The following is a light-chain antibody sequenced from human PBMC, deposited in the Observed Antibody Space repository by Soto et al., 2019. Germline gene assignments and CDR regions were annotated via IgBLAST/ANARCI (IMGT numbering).Light chain of an antibody. CDR2: KAS. J-gene: IGKJ1*01. CDR3: QQNNRYPWT. V-gene: IGKV1-5*03. CDR1: QNVGTW. Sequence: DIQMTQSPSTLSASVLERVTINFLASQNVGTWLAWYQQKPGKAPNLLIYKASNLERGVPSRFSGSGSGTEFTLTISSLQPDDLATYYCQQNNRYPWTFGQGTKVDIK.